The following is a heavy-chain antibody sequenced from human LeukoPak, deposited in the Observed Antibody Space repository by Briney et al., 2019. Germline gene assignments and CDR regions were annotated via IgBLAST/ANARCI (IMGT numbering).Heavy chain of an antibody. CDR2: IYYSGSI. CDR1: GGSISSGDYY. CDR3: ARQYGSGSYYNVLRLDY. D-gene: IGHD3-10*01. V-gene: IGHV4-30-4*01. Sequence: SQTLSLTCTVSGGSISSGDYYWSWIRQPPGKGLVWIGNIYYSGSIYYNPSLKSRVTMSVDTSKNQFSLKLSSVTAADTAVYYCARQYGSGSYYNVLRLDYWGQGTLVTVSS. J-gene: IGHJ4*02.